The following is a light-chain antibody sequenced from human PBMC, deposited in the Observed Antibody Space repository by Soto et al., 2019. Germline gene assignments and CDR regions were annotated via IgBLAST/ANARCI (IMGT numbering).Light chain of an antibody. CDR3: CSYAGSSTFG. CDR2: EDS. CDR1: SRDVGAYNL. Sequence: QSALTQPASVSGSPGQSISISCTGTSRDVGAYNLVSWYQQHPGKAPKLMIYEDSQRPSGVSNRFSGYKSGNTASLTISGLQAEDEADYYCCSYAGSSTFGFGGGTKLTVL. V-gene: IGLV2-23*02. J-gene: IGLJ3*02.